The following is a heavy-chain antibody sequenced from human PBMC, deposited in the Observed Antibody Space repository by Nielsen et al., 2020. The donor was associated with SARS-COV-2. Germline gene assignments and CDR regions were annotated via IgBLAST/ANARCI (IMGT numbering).Heavy chain of an antibody. Sequence: GESLKISCAASGFTFSSYGMHWVRQAPGKGLEWVAFIRYDGSNKYYADSVKGRFTISRDNSKNTLYLQMNSLRAEDTAVYYCAKDIKQQLDYYFDYWGQGTLVTVSS. CDR3: AKDIKQQLDYYFDY. V-gene: IGHV3-30*02. CDR2: IRYDGSNK. J-gene: IGHJ4*02. D-gene: IGHD6-13*01. CDR1: GFTFSSYG.